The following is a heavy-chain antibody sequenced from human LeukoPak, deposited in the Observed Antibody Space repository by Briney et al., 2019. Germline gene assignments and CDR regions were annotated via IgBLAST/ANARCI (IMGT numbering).Heavy chain of an antibody. CDR3: ARQTTVTTGWFDP. D-gene: IGHD4-17*01. CDR1: GYSISSGNY. V-gene: IGHV4-38-2*02. CDR2: IYYSGST. J-gene: IGHJ5*02. Sequence: SETLSLTCTVSGYSISSGNYWDWIRQPPGKGLEWIGSIYYSGSTYYNPSLKSRVTISVDTSKNQFSLKLSSVTAADTAVYYCARQTTVTTGWFDPWGQGTLVTVSS.